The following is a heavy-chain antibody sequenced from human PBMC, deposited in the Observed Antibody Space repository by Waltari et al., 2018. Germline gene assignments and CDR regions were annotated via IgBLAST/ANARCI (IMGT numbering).Heavy chain of an antibody. CDR2: INAGNGNT. D-gene: IGHD3-3*01. CDR3: ARAGEGIRFLEWLDYYYYYGMDV. V-gene: IGHV1-3*01. J-gene: IGHJ6*02. CDR1: GYTFTSYA. Sequence: QVQLVQSGAEVKKPGASVKVSCKASGYTFTSYAMHWVRQAPGQRLEWMGWINAGNGNTKYSQNFQGRVTITRETSASTAYMELSSLRSEDTAVYYCARAGEGIRFLEWLDYYYYYGMDVWGQGTTVTVSS.